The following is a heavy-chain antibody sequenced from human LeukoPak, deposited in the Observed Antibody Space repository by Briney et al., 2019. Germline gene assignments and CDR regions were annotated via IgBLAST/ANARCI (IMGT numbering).Heavy chain of an antibody. V-gene: IGHV3-53*01. Sequence: PGGSLRLSCAASGFTFSSYWMSWVRQAPGKGLEWVSVIYSGGTTHYADSVKGRFTISRDNSKNTLYLQMNSLRAEDTAVYYCARDATTISDIPYGMDVWDQGTTVTVSS. CDR3: ARDATTISDIPYGMDV. J-gene: IGHJ6*02. CDR1: GFTFSSYW. D-gene: IGHD3-3*01. CDR2: IYSGGTT.